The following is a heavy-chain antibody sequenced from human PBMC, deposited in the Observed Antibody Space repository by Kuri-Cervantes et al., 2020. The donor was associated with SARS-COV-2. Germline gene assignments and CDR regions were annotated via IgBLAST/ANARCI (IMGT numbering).Heavy chain of an antibody. V-gene: IGHV4-4*02. Sequence: GSLRLSCAISGGSISSSNWWSWVRQPPGKGLEWIGEIYHSGSTNYNPSLKSRVTTSVDKSKNQFSLKLSSVTAADTAVYYCARDTGYCGGDCSAFDIWGQGTMVTVSS. D-gene: IGHD2-21*02. CDR2: IYHSGST. J-gene: IGHJ3*02. CDR3: ARDTGYCGGDCSAFDI. CDR1: GGSISSSNW.